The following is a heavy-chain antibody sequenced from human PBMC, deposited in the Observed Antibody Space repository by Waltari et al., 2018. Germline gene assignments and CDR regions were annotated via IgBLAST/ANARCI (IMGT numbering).Heavy chain of an antibody. CDR2: INAGSGNT. D-gene: IGHD3-3*01. J-gene: IGHJ4*01. V-gene: IGHV1-3*01. CDR3: ARYNDFWSGYFGY. CDR1: VYTCTSDA. Sequence: QVQRVQAGAEVKKPGASVKVSCKAAVYTCTSDAMQWVRQAPGQRLEWMVWINAGSGNTKYSTQFQGRVTITRDPSARTAYMELNSLRSEATAVYYCARYNDFWSGYFGYWGHGTLVTVSS.